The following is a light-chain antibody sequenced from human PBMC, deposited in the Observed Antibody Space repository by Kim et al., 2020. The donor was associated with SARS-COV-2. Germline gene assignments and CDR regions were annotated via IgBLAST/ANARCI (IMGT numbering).Light chain of an antibody. J-gene: IGKJ2*01. V-gene: IGKV3-20*01. CDR2: GAS. CDR3: QQYGSSPPYT. CDR1: QSVSSSY. Sequence: SPGERATLSCRASQSVSSSYLAWYQQKPGQAPRLLIYGASSRATGIPDRFSGRGSGTDFTLTISRLEPEDFAVYYCQQYGSSPPYTFGQGTKLEIK.